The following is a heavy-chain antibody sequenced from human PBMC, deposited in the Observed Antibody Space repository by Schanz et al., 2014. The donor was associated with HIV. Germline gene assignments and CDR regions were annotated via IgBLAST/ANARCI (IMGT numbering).Heavy chain of an antibody. D-gene: IGHD4-17*01. CDR3: ARGERTVHDAFDI. J-gene: IGHJ3*02. CDR2: ISAYNGNT. Sequence: QVQLVQSGSEVKKPGSSVKVSCKASGYIFTSNGISWVRQAPGQGLEWMGWISAYNGNTNYAQKVQGRVTMTTDTSTSTAYMELRSLTSDDTAVYYCARGERTVHDAFDIWGQGTMVTVSS. CDR1: GYIFTSNG. V-gene: IGHV1-18*01.